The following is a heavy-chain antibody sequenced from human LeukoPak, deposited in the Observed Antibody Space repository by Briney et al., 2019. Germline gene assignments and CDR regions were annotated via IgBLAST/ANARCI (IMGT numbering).Heavy chain of an antibody. CDR1: GDSVSSNSAA. J-gene: IGHJ4*02. Sequence: SQTLSLTCGISGDSVSSNSAAWNWIRQSPSRGLEWLGRAYYRSKWYNDYAVSVKSRITINPDTSKNQFSLQLNSVTPEDTAVYYCARATPSGYSSSRVTSYFDYWGQGTLVTVSS. CDR3: ARATPSGYSSSRVTSYFDY. V-gene: IGHV6-1*01. D-gene: IGHD6-6*01. CDR2: AYYRSKWYN.